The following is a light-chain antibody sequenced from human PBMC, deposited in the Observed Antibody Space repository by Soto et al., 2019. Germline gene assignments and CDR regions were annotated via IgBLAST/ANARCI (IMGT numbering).Light chain of an antibody. J-gene: IGLJ2*01. CDR2: EGS. Sequence: QSALTQPASVSGSPGQSITISCTRNSSDVGSYNLVSWYQQHPGKAPKLMIYEGSKRPSGVSNRFSGSKSGNTASLTISGLQAEDEADYYCCSYAGSSTFVFGGGTKLTVL. CDR1: SSDVGSYNL. V-gene: IGLV2-23*03. CDR3: CSYAGSSTFV.